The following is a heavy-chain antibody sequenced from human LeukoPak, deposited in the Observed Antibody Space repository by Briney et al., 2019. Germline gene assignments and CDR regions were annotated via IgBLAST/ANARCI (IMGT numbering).Heavy chain of an antibody. D-gene: IGHD3-10*01. CDR1: GGSFSGYY. CDR2: INHSGST. CDR3: VRQRGRRVWFDP. J-gene: IGHJ5*02. V-gene: IGHV4-34*01. Sequence: SETLSLTCAVYGGSFSGYYWSWIRQPPGKGLEWIGEINHSGSTNYSPSLKSRVTISVDTSKNQFSLRLRSVTAADTAVYYCVRQRGRRVWFDPWGQGTLVTVSS.